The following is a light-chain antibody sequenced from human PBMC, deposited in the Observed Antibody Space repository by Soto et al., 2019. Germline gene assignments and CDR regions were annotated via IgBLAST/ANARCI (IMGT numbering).Light chain of an antibody. Sequence: EKVMTQSPATLSVSPGERATLSCRASQSVSNNLAWYQHKPGQAPRLVIHGASTRATGIPARFSGSGSATEFTLTISSLQSEDFAVYYCQQYNNWPLTFGGGTKVDIK. CDR1: QSVSNN. CDR3: QQYNNWPLT. J-gene: IGKJ4*01. V-gene: IGKV3-15*01. CDR2: GAS.